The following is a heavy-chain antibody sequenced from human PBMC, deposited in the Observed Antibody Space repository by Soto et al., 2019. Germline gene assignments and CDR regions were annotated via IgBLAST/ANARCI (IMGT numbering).Heavy chain of an antibody. CDR1: GFTFSSYA. V-gene: IGHV3-23*01. Sequence: EVQLLESGAGLVQPGGSLRLSCAASGFTFSSYAMSWVRQAPGKGLEWVSAISGSGGSTYYADSVKGRFTISRDNSKNTLDLQMNSLRAEDTAVYYCAKDTHGSGSYPNDAFDIWGQGTMVTVSS. CDR2: ISGSGGST. D-gene: IGHD3-10*01. CDR3: AKDTHGSGSYPNDAFDI. J-gene: IGHJ3*02.